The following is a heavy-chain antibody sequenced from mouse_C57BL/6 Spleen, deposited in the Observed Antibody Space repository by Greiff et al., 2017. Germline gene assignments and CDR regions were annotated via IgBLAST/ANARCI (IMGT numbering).Heavy chain of an antibody. CDR1: GFTFTDYY. Sequence: EVQLVESGGGLVQPGGSLSLSCAASGFTFTDYYMSWVRQAPGQALEWLGFIRNKANGYTTEYNASVKGRFTISRDNSQSILYRQMNALRAADRATYYGAWGYYDAMDYWGQGTSVTVAS. CDR2: IRNKANGYTT. D-gene: IGHD2-2*01. J-gene: IGHJ4*01. V-gene: IGHV7-3*01. CDR3: AWGYYDAMDY.